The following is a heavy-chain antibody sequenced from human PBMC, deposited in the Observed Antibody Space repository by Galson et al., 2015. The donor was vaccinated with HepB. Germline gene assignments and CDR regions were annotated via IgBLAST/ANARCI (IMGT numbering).Heavy chain of an antibody. V-gene: IGHV1-2*06. CDR3: ASESVVPAYYYYMDV. CDR2: INPNNGGT. CDR1: GYTFTGQY. D-gene: IGHD3-10*01. J-gene: IGHJ6*03. Sequence: SVKVSCKASGYTFTGQYMHWVRQAPGQGLEWVGRINPNNGGTNYAQNLQGRVTMTTDTSTNTAYMEVRSLRSDDTAVYYCASESVVPAYYYYMDVWGKGTTVTVSS.